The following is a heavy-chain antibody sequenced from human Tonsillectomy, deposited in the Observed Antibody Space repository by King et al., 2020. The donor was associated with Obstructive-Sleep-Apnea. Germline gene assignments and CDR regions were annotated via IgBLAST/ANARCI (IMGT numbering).Heavy chain of an antibody. Sequence: VQLQQWGAGLLKPSKTLSLTCAVYVGSFNGYDWSWIRQPPGKGLEWIGEMDHSGGSNYNPSLKSRLTISVDTSKNQFSLRLNSVTAADTAVYYCARVALAATGATVSAYFDYWGQGTLVTVSS. J-gene: IGHJ4*02. D-gene: IGHD6-13*01. CDR2: MDHSGGS. V-gene: IGHV4-34*01. CDR1: VGSFNGYD. CDR3: ARVALAATGATVSAYFDY.